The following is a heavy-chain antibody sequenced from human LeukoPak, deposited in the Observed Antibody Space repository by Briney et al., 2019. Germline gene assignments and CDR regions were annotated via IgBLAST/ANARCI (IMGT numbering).Heavy chain of an antibody. J-gene: IGHJ5*02. CDR1: GYTFISYG. D-gene: IGHD2-15*01. Sequence: GASVRVSCKASGYTFISYGITWVRQAPGQGPEWMGWISPKNGKTDSAQNFQGRVSMTTDTSTSTAYLELRRLTSDDTAVYYCGRVVRGDCSGGSCYSWFDPWGQGTLITVSS. CDR3: GRVVRGDCSGGSCYSWFDP. CDR2: ISPKNGKT. V-gene: IGHV1-18*01.